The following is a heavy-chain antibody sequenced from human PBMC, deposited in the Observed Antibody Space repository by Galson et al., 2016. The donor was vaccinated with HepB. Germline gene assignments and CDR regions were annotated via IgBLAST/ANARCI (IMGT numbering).Heavy chain of an antibody. Sequence: SETLSLTCAVYGGSFSDYSWSWIRQPPGKGLEWIGEVSDSGSADCNPSLKSRVTMSVDTSKNRFSLGLSSITAADTAAYYCAGGQVPTRAERFGNLLLRNRGVKRKLMTRLDPWGQGILVTVSS. CDR2: VSDSGSA. CDR3: AGGQVPTRAERFGNLLLRNRGVKRKLMTRLDP. CDR1: GGSFSDYS. D-gene: IGHD1-14*01. V-gene: IGHV4-34*01. J-gene: IGHJ5*02.